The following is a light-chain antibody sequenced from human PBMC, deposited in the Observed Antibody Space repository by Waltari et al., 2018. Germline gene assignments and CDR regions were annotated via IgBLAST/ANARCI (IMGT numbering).Light chain of an antibody. J-gene: IGLJ3*02. CDR3: QSYDSSLRSKM. CDR2: DNY. Sequence: QSVLTPPPSVSGAPGQRVTISCPGSSSNIGAGYVHWYQQLPRTAPKLLIYDNYNRPSGVPDRFSASKSGSSASLAITGLQAEDEADYYCQSYDSSLRSKMFGGGTKLTVL. V-gene: IGLV1-40*01. CDR1: SSNIGAGY.